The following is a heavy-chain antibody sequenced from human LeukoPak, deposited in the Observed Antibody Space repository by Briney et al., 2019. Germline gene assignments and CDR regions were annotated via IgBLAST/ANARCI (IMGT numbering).Heavy chain of an antibody. V-gene: IGHV1-69*05. D-gene: IGHD5-12*01. J-gene: IGHJ4*02. CDR1: GDTFSSYA. Sequence: ASVKVSCKASGDTFSSYAISWVPQAPGQGLEWMGRIIPIFGTANYAQKFQGRVTITTDESTSTAYMELSSLRSEDTVVYYCASRKWLRSLNYFDYWGQGTLVTVSS. CDR3: ASRKWLRSLNYFDY. CDR2: IIPIFGTA.